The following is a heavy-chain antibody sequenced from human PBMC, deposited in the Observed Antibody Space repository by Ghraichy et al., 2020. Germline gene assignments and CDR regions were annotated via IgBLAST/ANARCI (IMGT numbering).Heavy chain of an antibody. D-gene: IGHD5-18*01. V-gene: IGHV4-39*01. CDR3: ARHIDTAMPAKLHYYYYGMDV. CDR2: IYYSGST. CDR1: GGSISSSSYY. J-gene: IGHJ6*02. Sequence: SETLSLTCTVSGGSISSSSYYWGWIRQPPGKGLEWIGSIYYSGSTYYNPSLKSRVTISVDTSKNQFSLKLSSVTAADTAVYYCARHIDTAMPAKLHYYYYGMDVWGQGTTVTVSS.